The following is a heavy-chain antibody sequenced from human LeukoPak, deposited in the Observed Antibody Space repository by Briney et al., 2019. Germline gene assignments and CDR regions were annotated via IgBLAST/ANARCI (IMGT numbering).Heavy chain of an antibody. Sequence: GASVKVSCKASGYTFTSYAMHWVRQAPGQRLEWMGWINAGNGNTEYSQKFQGRVTITRDTSASTAYMELSSLRSEDTAVYYCARDLSGTLNYGMDVWGQGTTVTVSS. CDR3: ARDLSGTLNYGMDV. CDR2: INAGNGNT. V-gene: IGHV1-3*01. J-gene: IGHJ6*02. CDR1: GYTFTSYA. D-gene: IGHD6-13*01.